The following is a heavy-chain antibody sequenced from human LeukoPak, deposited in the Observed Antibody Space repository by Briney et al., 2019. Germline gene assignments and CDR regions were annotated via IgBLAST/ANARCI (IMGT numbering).Heavy chain of an antibody. CDR3: AKEACKGYCSGGSCYSGFCWFDP. Sequence: GRSLRLSCAASGFTFSSYGMHWVRQAPGKGLEWVAVISYDGSNKYYADSVKGRFTISRDNSKNTLYLQMNRLRAEDTAVYYCAKEACKGYCSGGSCYSGFCWFDPWGQGTLVTVSS. CDR1: GFTFSSYG. J-gene: IGHJ5*02. D-gene: IGHD2-15*01. CDR2: ISYDGSNK. V-gene: IGHV3-30*18.